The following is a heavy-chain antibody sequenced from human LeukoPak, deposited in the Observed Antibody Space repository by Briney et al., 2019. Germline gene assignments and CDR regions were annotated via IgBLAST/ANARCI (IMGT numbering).Heavy chain of an antibody. V-gene: IGHV3-30*04. CDR1: GFTFSRHA. D-gene: IGHD6-13*01. J-gene: IGHJ6*02. Sequence: PGGSLRLSCAASGFTFSRHAMHWVRQAPGKGLEGVVLISYDGSYKYYADSVKGRFTISRDNSKNMLYLQLNNLRAEGMAMYYCAKEAAAPSYYYYGLDVWGQGTTVTVSS. CDR3: AKEAAAPSYYYYGLDV. CDR2: ISYDGSYK.